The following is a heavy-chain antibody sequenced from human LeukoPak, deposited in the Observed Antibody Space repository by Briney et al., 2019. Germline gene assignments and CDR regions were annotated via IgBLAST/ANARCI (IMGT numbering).Heavy chain of an antibody. J-gene: IGHJ6*03. CDR3: AAGTHYYMDV. V-gene: IGHV1-8*02. Sequence: ASVKVSCKASGYTFTSYDINWVRQATGQGLEWMGWMNPNSGSTSYAQKFQGRVTMTRDTSTSTVYMELSSLRSEDTAVYYCAAGTHYYMDVWGKGTTVTISS. CDR2: MNPNSGST. CDR1: GYTFTSYD. D-gene: IGHD3-10*01.